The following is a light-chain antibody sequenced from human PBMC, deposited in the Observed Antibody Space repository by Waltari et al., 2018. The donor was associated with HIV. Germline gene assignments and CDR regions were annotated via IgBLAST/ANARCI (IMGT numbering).Light chain of an antibody. CDR1: QSVSRN. CDR2: AAS. V-gene: IGKV3-15*01. Sequence: EVVMTQSPATLSVSPGELAALACRASQSVSRNLAWYQQKPGQPPRLLIYAASTRASGIPARFSGSGSGTDFTLTISSLEPEDVAVYYCQQRSNWPPVTFGQGTRLEI. CDR3: QQRSNWPPVT. J-gene: IGKJ5*01.